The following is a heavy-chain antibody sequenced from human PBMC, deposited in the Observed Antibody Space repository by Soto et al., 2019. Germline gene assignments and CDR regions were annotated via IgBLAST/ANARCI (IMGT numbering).Heavy chain of an antibody. CDR1: GYSISSGYY. CDR3: ARDPPDGYKLFDS. CDR2: IYHSGST. V-gene: IGHV4-38-2*02. D-gene: IGHD5-12*01. J-gene: IGHJ4*02. Sequence: PSETLSLTCAVSGYSISSGYYWGCIRQPPGKGLEWIGSIYHSGSTYYNPSLKSRVTISVDTSKNQFSLKLSSVTAADPAVYYCARDPPDGYKLFDSWGQGTLVTVSS.